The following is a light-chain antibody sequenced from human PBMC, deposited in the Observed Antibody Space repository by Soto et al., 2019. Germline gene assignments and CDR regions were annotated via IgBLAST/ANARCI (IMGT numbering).Light chain of an antibody. Sequence: DLQMTQSPSSLSASVGDRVTITCQASQDISIHLNWYQQKPGKVPKLLVYDASNLETGVPSTASVSRSETYFTFTITSLQPEDIPTYYFQHYHRLPYTFGHGTTLQIK. CDR1: QDISIH. CDR2: DAS. CDR3: QHYHRLPYT. J-gene: IGKJ2*01. V-gene: IGKV1-33*01.